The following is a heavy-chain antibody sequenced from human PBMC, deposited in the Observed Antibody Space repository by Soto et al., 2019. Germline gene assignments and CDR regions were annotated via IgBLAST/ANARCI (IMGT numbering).Heavy chain of an antibody. CDR3: ARDTGITSEYYYDSSGYYRSENWFDP. Sequence: SETLSLTRAVSGGSISSSNWWSWVRQPPGKGLEWIGEIHHSGSTNYNPSLKSRVTISVDKSKNQFSLKLSSVTAADTAVYYCARDTGITSEYYYDSSGYYRSENWFDPWGQGTLVTVSS. D-gene: IGHD3-22*01. CDR1: GGSISSSNW. CDR2: IHHSGST. J-gene: IGHJ5*02. V-gene: IGHV4-4*02.